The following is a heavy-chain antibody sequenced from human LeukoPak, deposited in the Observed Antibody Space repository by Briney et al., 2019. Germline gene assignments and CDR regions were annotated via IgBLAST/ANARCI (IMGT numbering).Heavy chain of an antibody. Sequence: GGSLRLSCAASGFTFGDTWMNWVRQVPGQGLEWVANVKQDGSEKFYVASVKGRFTISRDNGKSSLYLQMNSLRAEDTALYYCATSYDMGWLIGYWGQGTLVTVSS. CDR3: ATSYDMGWLIGY. CDR1: GFTFGDTW. J-gene: IGHJ4*02. V-gene: IGHV3-7*03. D-gene: IGHD3/OR15-3a*01. CDR2: VKQDGSEK.